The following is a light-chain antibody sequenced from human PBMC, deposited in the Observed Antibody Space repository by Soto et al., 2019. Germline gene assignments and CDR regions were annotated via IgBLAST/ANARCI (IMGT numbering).Light chain of an antibody. Sequence: DIQMTKSPSSLSASVGDTVTITCRASRYITNYVAWFQHRPGQAPKSLIYAASSLHSGVPSRFAGSGSGTDFTLTITGLQPDDFATYYCHQYNNFPLTFGGGTKVDI. V-gene: IGKV1-16*01. CDR1: RYITNY. CDR2: AAS. CDR3: HQYNNFPLT. J-gene: IGKJ4*01.